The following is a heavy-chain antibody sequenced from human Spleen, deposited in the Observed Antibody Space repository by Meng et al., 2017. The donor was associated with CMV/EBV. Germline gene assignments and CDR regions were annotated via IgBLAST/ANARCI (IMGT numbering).Heavy chain of an antibody. CDR1: GIRFDDYA. CDR3: ARDGLEEVYYYYGMDV. J-gene: IGHJ6*02. Sequence: SLKISCAVSGIRFDDYAMHWVRQAPGKGVEWVSGITWNSGDLGYADSVKGRFTISRANAKNSLYLQMNSLRAEDTAVYYCARDGLEEVYYYYGMDVWGQGTTVTVSS. CDR2: ITWNSGDL. V-gene: IGHV3-9*01.